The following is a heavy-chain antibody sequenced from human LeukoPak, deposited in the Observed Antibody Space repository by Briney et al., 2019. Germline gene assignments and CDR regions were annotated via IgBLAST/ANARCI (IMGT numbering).Heavy chain of an antibody. V-gene: IGHV1-2*02. Sequence: ASVKVSCKASGYTFTGYYMHWVRQAPGQGLEWMEWINPNSGGTNYAQKFQGRVTMTRDTSISTAYMELSRLRSDDTAVYYCARGYCSSTSCRDGDAFDIWGQGTMVTVSS. D-gene: IGHD2-2*01. CDR3: ARGYCSSTSCRDGDAFDI. J-gene: IGHJ3*02. CDR1: GYTFTGYY. CDR2: INPNSGGT.